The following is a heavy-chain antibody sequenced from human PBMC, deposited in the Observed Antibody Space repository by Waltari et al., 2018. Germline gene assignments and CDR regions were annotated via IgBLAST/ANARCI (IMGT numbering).Heavy chain of an antibody. CDR1: GGTFSSYA. J-gene: IGHJ3*02. D-gene: IGHD5-12*01. V-gene: IGHV1-69*04. CDR3: ARPCVENIVATIGAFDI. CDR2: IIPILGIA. Sequence: QVQLVQSGAEVKKPGSSVKVSCKASGGTFSSYAISWVRQAPGQGLEWMGGIIPILGIANYAQKFQGRVTITADESTSTAYMELSSLRSEDTAVYYCARPCVENIVATIGAFDIWGQGTMVTVSS.